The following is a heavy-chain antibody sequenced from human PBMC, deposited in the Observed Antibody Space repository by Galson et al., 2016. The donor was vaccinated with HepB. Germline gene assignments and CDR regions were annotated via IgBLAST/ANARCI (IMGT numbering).Heavy chain of an antibody. Sequence: QSGAEVKKPGESLKISCKGSGYSFTSYWIGWVRQMPGKGLEWMGIIYPGDSDTRYSPSFQGQVTISADKSISTAYLQWSSLKASDTAMYYCARQTAAGTIDYYYYGMDVWGQGTTVTVSS. CDR1: GYSFTSYW. CDR3: ARQTAAGTIDYYYYGMDV. D-gene: IGHD6-13*01. V-gene: IGHV5-51*01. J-gene: IGHJ6*02. CDR2: IYPGDSDT.